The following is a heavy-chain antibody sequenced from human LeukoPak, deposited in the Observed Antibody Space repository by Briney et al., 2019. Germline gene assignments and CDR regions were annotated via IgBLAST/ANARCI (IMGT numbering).Heavy chain of an antibody. CDR3: ARGNDYTLDAFDI. CDR2: IYYSGST. V-gene: IGHV4-61*01. D-gene: IGHD4-11*01. J-gene: IGHJ3*02. CDR1: GGSVSSGSYY. Sequence: SETLSLTCTVSGGSVSSGSYYWSWIRQPPGKGLEWIGYIYYSGSTNYNPSLESRVTISLDTSKNQFSLKLNSVTAADTAVHYCARGNDYTLDAFDIWGRGTMVTVSS.